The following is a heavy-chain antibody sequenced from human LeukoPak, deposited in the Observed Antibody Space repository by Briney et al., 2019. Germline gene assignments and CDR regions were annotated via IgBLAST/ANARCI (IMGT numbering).Heavy chain of an antibody. V-gene: IGHV1-18*01. CDR2: INTHNGDT. CDR3: ARDHYYDILTGLTFDY. D-gene: IGHD3-9*01. J-gene: IGHJ4*02. Sequence: GASVKVSCKASGYTFASFGITWVRQAPGQGLEWMGWINTHNGDTNYAQKLQGRVTMTTDTSTSTAYMELRSLRSDDTAVYYCARDHYYDILTGLTFDYWGQGTLVTVSS. CDR1: GYTFASFG.